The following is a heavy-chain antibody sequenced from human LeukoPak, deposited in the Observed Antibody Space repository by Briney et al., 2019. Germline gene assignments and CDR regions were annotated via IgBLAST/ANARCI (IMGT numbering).Heavy chain of an antibody. CDR2: VYYSGST. J-gene: IGHJ4*02. CDR1: GGSISSYY. D-gene: IGHD3-10*01. CDR3: ARGTYYYGSGNYPIYFDS. Sequence: SETLSLTCNVSGGSISSYYWGWIRQSPGKGLEWIGYVYYSGSTNYNPSLKSRVTISVDTSKNQFSLNLSSVTAADTAVYHCARGTYYYGSGNYPIYFDSWGQGTLVTVSS. V-gene: IGHV4-59*01.